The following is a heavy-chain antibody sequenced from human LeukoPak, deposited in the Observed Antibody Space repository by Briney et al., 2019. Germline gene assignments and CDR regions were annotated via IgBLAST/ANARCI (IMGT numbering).Heavy chain of an antibody. D-gene: IGHD3-22*01. Sequence: GGSLRLSCAASGFTVSSNYMSWVRQAPGKGLEWVSVIYSGGSTYYADSGTGKFTISRDNSKNTLYLQMKSIRAEGTAVYYCARDIGYYYDSSGYHGYHYWGQGTLVTVSS. CDR3: ARDIGYYYDSSGYHGYHY. V-gene: IGHV3-53*01. CDR2: IYSGGST. CDR1: GFTVSSNY. J-gene: IGHJ4*02.